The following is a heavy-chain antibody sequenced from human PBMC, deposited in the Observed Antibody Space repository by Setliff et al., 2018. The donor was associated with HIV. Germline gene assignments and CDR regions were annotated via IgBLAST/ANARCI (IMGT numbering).Heavy chain of an antibody. CDR1: GFIFRAYW. Sequence: PGGSLRLSCAGSGFIFRAYWMSWVRQAPGKGLEWVANINEGGSETNYVDSVKGRVTISRDNAENSLYLQMNSLGAEDTAVYYCTRHYGSGTYCLAHWGQGTLVTVSS. V-gene: IGHV3-7*01. J-gene: IGHJ5*02. CDR3: TRHYGSGTYCLAH. D-gene: IGHD3-10*01. CDR2: INEGGSET.